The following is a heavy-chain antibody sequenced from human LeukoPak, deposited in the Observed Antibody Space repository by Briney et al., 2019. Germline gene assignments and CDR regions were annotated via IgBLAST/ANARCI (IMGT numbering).Heavy chain of an antibody. V-gene: IGHV3-73*01. D-gene: IGHD3-10*01. CDR1: GFTFSSYG. J-gene: IGHJ4*02. CDR3: TRSAPSMVRGVIRPFDY. CDR2: IRSKANSYAT. Sequence: PGRSLRLSCAASGFTFSSYGMHWVRQASGKGLEWVGRIRSKANSYATAYAASVKGRFTISRDDSKNTAYLQMNSLKTEDTAVYYCTRSAPSMVRGVIRPFDYWGQGTLVTVSS.